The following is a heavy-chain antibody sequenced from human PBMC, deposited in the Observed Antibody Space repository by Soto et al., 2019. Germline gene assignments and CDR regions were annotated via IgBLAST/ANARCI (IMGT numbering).Heavy chain of an antibody. V-gene: IGHV4-4*02. D-gene: IGHD2-15*01. CDR3: TRVLAALGNRWYLDL. J-gene: IGHJ2*01. CDR1: GGSISRSNW. Sequence: QVELQESGPGLVKPSETLSLICAVSGGSISRSNWWSWVRHPPGKGLEWIGEIYHSGLTDYNPSLKSRVTMSIDKSKNQFSLNLPSVTAADTAVYYCTRVLAALGNRWYLDLWGRGTLVSVSS. CDR2: IYHSGLT.